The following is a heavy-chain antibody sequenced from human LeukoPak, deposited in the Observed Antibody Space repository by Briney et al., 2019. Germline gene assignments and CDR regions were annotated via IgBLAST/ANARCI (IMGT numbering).Heavy chain of an antibody. CDR2: IYYSGST. D-gene: IGHD2-15*01. V-gene: IGHV4-39*02. CDR3: ARGSMSHYCSGGSCDHEYFQH. Sequence: SETLSLTCTVSGGSISGSSYYWGWIRQPPGKGLEWIGSIYYSGSTYYNPSLKSRVTISVDTSKNQFSLKLSSVTAADTAVYYCARGSMSHYCSGGSCDHEYFQHWGQGTLVTVSS. CDR1: GGSISGSSYY. J-gene: IGHJ1*01.